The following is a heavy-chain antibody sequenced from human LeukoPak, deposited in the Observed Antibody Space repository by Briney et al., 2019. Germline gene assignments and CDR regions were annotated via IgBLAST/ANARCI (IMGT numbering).Heavy chain of an antibody. D-gene: IGHD2-15*01. J-gene: IGHJ4*02. CDR3: AKDPNCSGGSCYSENSYFLVY. CDR2: ISGSGGST. Sequence: GGSLRLSCAASGFTFSSYAMSWVRQAPGKGLEWVSAISGSGGSTYYAGSVKGRFTISRDNSKNTLYLQMNSLRAEDTAVYYCAKDPNCSGGSCYSENSYFLVYWGQGTLVTVSS. V-gene: IGHV3-23*01. CDR1: GFTFSSYA.